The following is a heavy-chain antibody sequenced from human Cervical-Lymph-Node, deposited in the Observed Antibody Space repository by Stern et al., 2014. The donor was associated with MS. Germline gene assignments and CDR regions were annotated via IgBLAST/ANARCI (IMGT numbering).Heavy chain of an antibody. CDR1: GGSFSHYY. V-gene: IGHV4-34*01. J-gene: IGHJ4*02. CDR3: AKPTVGMATINGSRESDY. D-gene: IGHD5-24*01. CDR2: IRYRGKN. Sequence: VQLQQWGAGLLKPSETLSLTCAVHGGSFSHYYWSWIRQPPGKGLEWLGEIRYRGKNQYKPSLKSRVTITVDTSKNQFSLELRSVTAADTAVYYCAKPTVGMATINGSRESDYWGQGTLVTVSS.